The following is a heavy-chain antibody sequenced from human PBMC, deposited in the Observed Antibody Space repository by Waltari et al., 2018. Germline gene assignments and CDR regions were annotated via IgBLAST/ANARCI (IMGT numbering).Heavy chain of an antibody. CDR3: ARDRGRGLYLDA. V-gene: IGHV4-4*02. D-gene: IGHD2-15*01. CDR2: VLSTGKT. Sequence: QLQLQESGPGLVEPSGTLSLSCAVSGDSVTSTNWWSWVRQSPQRGLEWIGPVLSTGKTNYSPSFAIRFTMSLDASNNQFSLRVTSATAADTAVYYCARDRGRGLYLDAWGPGTLVTVSP. CDR1: GDSVTSTNW. J-gene: IGHJ5*02.